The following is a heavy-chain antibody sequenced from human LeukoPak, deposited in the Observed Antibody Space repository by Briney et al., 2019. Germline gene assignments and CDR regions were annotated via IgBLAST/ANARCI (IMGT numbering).Heavy chain of an antibody. D-gene: IGHD2-2*01. Sequence: GGALRLSCAASRFTLSRYWMSWVRQAPGKGREWGANIKQDGSEKYYVDSVKGRFTISRDNAKNSLYLQMNSLRAEDTAVYYCARDDVVVPAAPVDYYYGMDVWGQGTTVTVSS. J-gene: IGHJ6*02. CDR3: ARDDVVVPAAPVDYYYGMDV. CDR1: RFTLSRYW. CDR2: IKQDGSEK. V-gene: IGHV3-7*01.